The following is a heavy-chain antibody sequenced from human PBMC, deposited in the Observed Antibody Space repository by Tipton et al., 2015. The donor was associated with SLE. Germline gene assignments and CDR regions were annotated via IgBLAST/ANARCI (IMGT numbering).Heavy chain of an antibody. CDR3: ARGGIAADWYDY. V-gene: IGHV4-34*01. Sequence: LRLSCAVYGGSFSGYYWSWIRQPPGKGLEWIGEINHSGSTNYNPSLKSRVTISVDTSKNQFSLKLSSVTAADTAVYYCARGGIAADWYDYWGQGTLVTVSS. CDR1: GGSFSGYY. D-gene: IGHD6-13*01. J-gene: IGHJ4*02. CDR2: INHSGST.